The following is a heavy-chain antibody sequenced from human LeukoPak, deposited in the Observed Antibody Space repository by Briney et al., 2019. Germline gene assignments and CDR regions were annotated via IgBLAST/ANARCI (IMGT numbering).Heavy chain of an antibody. CDR3: AKELYSSSWLNYYGMDV. D-gene: IGHD6-13*01. CDR1: GFTFDDYA. J-gene: IGHJ6*02. CDR2: ISWNSGRI. V-gene: IGHV3-9*01. Sequence: QPGRSLRLSCAASGFTFDDYAMPWVRQAPGKGLEWVSGISWNSGRIGYADSVKGRFTISSDNAKNSLYLQMNSLRAEDTALNYCAKELYSSSWLNYYGMDVWGQGTTVTVSS.